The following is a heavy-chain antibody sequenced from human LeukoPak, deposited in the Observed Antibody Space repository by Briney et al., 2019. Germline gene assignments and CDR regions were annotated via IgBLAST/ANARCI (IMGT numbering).Heavy chain of an antibody. Sequence: SETLSLTCTVSGGSINSSRSYWGWIRQPPGKGLEWIGSIYYSGSTNYNPSLKSRVTISVDKSKNQFSLKLSSVTAADTAVYYCARAKSGYRSSAADYWGQGTLVTVSS. CDR1: GGSINSSRSY. J-gene: IGHJ4*02. V-gene: IGHV4-39*07. CDR2: IYYSGST. CDR3: ARAKSGYRSSAADY. D-gene: IGHD6-19*01.